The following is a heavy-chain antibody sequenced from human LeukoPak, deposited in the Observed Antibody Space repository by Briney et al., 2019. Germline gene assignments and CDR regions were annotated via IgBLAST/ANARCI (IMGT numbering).Heavy chain of an antibody. D-gene: IGHD6-19*01. CDR1: GYTFTGYY. CDR2: INPNSGGT. V-gene: IGHV1-2*02. CDR3: ARDSSGWYNDYYYMDV. J-gene: IGHJ6*03. Sequence: ASVKVSCKDSGYTFTGYYMHWVRQAPGQGLEWMGWINPNSGGTNYAQKFQGRVTMTRDTSISTAYMELSRLRSDDTAVYYCARDSSGWYNDYYYMDVWGKGTTVTVSS.